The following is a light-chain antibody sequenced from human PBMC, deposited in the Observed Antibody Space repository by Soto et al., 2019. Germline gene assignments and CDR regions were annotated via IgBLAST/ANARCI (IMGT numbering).Light chain of an antibody. CDR1: QTISSW. V-gene: IGKV1-5*03. CDR2: KAS. CDR3: QQSYNAPIT. J-gene: IGKJ5*01. Sequence: DIPMTQSPSTLSGSVGDRVTITCRASQTISSWLAWYQQKPGKAPKLLIYKASTLKSGVPSRFSGSGSGTDFTLTISSLQPEDFATYYCQQSYNAPITFGQGTRLEI.